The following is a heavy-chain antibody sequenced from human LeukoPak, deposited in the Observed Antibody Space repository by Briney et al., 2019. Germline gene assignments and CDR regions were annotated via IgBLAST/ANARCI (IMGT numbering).Heavy chain of an antibody. CDR3: ARDTSQVGAKKADGAFDI. CDR2: IYTSGST. V-gene: IGHV4-61*02. CDR1: GGSISSGSYY. Sequence: SETLSLTRTVSGGSISSGSYYWSWIRQPAGKGLEWIGRIYTSGSTNYNPSLKSRVTISVDTSKNQFSLKLSSVTAADTAVYYCARDTSQVGAKKADGAFDIWGQGTMVTVSS. J-gene: IGHJ3*02. D-gene: IGHD1-26*01.